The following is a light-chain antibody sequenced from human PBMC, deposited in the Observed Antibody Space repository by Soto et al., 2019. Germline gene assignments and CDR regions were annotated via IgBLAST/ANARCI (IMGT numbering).Light chain of an antibody. CDR2: GAS. J-gene: IGKJ1*01. CDR3: QQYKDWRT. Sequence: IVMTQSPATLSVSPGERATLSCRASQTIDNKLAWYQQRPGQAPRLLIYGASIRATGIPARFSGSGSGTEFTLTINGLQSEDFGVYYCQQYKDWRTFGQGTNVDIK. V-gene: IGKV3-15*01. CDR1: QTIDNK.